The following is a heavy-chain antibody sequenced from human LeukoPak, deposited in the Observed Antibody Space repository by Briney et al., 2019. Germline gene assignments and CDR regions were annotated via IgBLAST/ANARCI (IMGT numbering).Heavy chain of an antibody. CDR1: GFTFSSYG. J-gene: IGHJ5*02. CDR2: ISYDGSNK. Sequence: PGGSLRLSCAASGFTFSSYGMHWVRQAPGKGLEWVAVISYDGSNKYYADSVKGRFTISRDNSKNTLYLQMNSLRAEDTAVYYCAKDLRFGESMKSSNWFDPWGQGTLVTVSS. CDR3: AKDLRFGESMKSSNWFDP. V-gene: IGHV3-30*18. D-gene: IGHD3-10*01.